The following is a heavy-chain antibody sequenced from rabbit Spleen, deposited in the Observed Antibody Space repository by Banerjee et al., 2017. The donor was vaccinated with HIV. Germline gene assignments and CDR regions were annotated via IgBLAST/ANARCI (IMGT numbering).Heavy chain of an antibody. Sequence: QSVEESGGRLVTPGTPLTLTCTVSGFSLSSYAVSWVRQAPGKGLEWIGFIGAGSGGTVCASWAKGRFAISKTSTTVDLKMTSPTTEDTATYFCARSLGGSYFALWGQGTLVTVS. J-gene: IGHJ4*01. CDR1: GFSLSSYA. CDR3: ARSLGGSYFAL. V-gene: IGHV1S69*01. D-gene: IGHD8-1*01. CDR2: IGAGSGGT.